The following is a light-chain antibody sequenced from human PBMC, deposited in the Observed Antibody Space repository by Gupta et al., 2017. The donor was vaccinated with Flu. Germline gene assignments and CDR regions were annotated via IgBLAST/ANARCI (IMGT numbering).Light chain of an antibody. CDR3: QSYDSSPFVV. J-gene: IGLJ2*01. CDR1: RSNIGAGYD. Sequence: QSVLTQPPSLSGAPGQRVTISCTVSRSNIGAGYDVHWYQQLPGTAPKLLIYGNSNRPSGVPDRFSGAKSGTSASLAITGLQAEDEADYYCQSYDSSPFVVFGGWTKLTVL. V-gene: IGLV1-40*01. CDR2: GNS.